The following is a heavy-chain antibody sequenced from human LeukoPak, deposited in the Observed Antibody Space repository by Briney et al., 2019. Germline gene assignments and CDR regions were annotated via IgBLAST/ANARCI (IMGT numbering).Heavy chain of an antibody. Sequence: GASVKVSCKASGYTFTSYGISWVRQAPGQGLEWMGWISAYNGNTNYAQKLQGRVTMTTDTSTSTAYMELRSLRSDDTAVYYCARVEYSSSGRLDAVWFDPWGQGTLVTVSS. V-gene: IGHV1-18*01. D-gene: IGHD6-6*01. CDR2: ISAYNGNT. CDR1: GYTFTSYG. CDR3: ARVEYSSSGRLDAVWFDP. J-gene: IGHJ5*02.